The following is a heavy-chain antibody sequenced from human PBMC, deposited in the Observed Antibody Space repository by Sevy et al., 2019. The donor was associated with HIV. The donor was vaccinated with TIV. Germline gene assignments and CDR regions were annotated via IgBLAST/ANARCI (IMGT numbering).Heavy chain of an antibody. J-gene: IGHJ3*02. CDR2: ISAYNGNT. V-gene: IGHV1-18*01. D-gene: IGHD6-19*01. CDR3: ARWGDSSGWYSAFDI. Sequence: ASVKVSCKASGYTFTSYGISWVRQAPGQGLEWMGWISAYNGNTNYAQKLQDRVTMTTDTSTSTAYMELRSLRSDDTAVYYCARWGDSSGWYSAFDIWGQGTMVTVSS. CDR1: GYTFTSYG.